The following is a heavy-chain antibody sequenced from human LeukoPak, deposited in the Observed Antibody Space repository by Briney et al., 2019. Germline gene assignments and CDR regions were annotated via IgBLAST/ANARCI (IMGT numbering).Heavy chain of an antibody. CDR1: GFTFSDYY. J-gene: IGHJ5*02. D-gene: IGHD6-13*01. Sequence: GGSLRLSCAASGFTFSDYYMSWIRQAPGKGLEWVSYISSSGSTIYYADSVKGRFTISRDNAKNSLYLQMNSLRAEDTAVYYCASSPAAAGPWDPSDWFDPWGQGTLVTVSS. CDR3: ASSPAAAGPWDPSDWFDP. CDR2: ISSSGSTI. V-gene: IGHV3-11*04.